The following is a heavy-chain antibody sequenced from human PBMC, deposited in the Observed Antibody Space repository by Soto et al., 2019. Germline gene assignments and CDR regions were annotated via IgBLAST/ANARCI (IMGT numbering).Heavy chain of an antibody. CDR2: IHGGNGDT. CDR3: ATSDWAW. D-gene: IGHD3-9*01. CDR1: GYIFTDYA. J-gene: IGHJ4*02. Sequence: QIHLVQSGAERKKPGASVKVSCKTSGYIFTDYAVHWVRQAPGQGLQWVGWIHGGNGDTRYAQKLQGRLTITRDTSASTAYMELTGLTSEDTATYYCATSDWAWWGQGALVTVSS. V-gene: IGHV1-3*01.